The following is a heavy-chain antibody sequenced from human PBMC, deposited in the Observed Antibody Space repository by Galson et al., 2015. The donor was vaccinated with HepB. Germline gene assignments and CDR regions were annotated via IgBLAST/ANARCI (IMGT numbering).Heavy chain of an antibody. CDR1: GFTFSSYS. V-gene: IGHV3-21*01. Sequence: SLRLSCAASGFTFSSYSMNWVRQAPGKGLEWVSSISSSSSYIYYADSVKGRFTISRDNAKNSLYLQMNSLRAEDTAVYYCARDVNYYDSSGYPIPYNLFDPWGQGTLVTVSS. J-gene: IGHJ5*02. D-gene: IGHD3-22*01. CDR3: ARDVNYYDSSGYPIPYNLFDP. CDR2: ISSSSSYI.